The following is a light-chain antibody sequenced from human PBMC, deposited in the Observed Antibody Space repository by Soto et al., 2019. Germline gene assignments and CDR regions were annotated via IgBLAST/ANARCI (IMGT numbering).Light chain of an antibody. CDR3: QQYGTSPTWT. V-gene: IGKV3-20*01. Sequence: EMVLTQSPGTLSLSPGETATLSCSAGQSVSLSYLAWYQQKPGQAPRLLIYGASSRAAGIPDRFSGSGSGTDVTLTISRLEPEDFAVYYCQQYGTSPTWTFGQGTKVEIK. CDR1: QSVSLSY. J-gene: IGKJ1*01. CDR2: GAS.